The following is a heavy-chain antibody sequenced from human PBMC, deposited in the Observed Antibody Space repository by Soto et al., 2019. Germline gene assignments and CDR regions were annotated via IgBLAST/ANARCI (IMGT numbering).Heavy chain of an antibody. V-gene: IGHV3-30-3*01. CDR2: ISYDGNNK. Sequence: GGSLRLSCAASGFTFSNYVIHWVRQAPGKGLEWVAVISYDGNNKYYPDSVRGRFTISRDNSMNTLYLQMNSLRAEDTAVYYCARDQRDTWSGHFFYYGMDVWGQGTTVTVSS. CDR3: ARDQRDTWSGHFFYYGMDV. CDR1: GFTFSNYV. D-gene: IGHD3-3*01. J-gene: IGHJ6*02.